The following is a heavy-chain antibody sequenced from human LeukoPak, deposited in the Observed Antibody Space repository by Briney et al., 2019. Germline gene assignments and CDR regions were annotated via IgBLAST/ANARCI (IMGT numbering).Heavy chain of an antibody. V-gene: IGHV3-74*01. J-gene: IGHJ4*02. CDR1: GCIFSSFW. CDR3: ARGESIAGPTKADY. Sequence: PGGSLRLSFAASGCIFSSFWLHWVRQAAGKGAVGVASINNDGSNTIYAHSGKGRFPISRDNAKNTMFLQMNSLRAEETAVYYCARGESIAGPTKADYWGQGTLVSVSS. D-gene: IGHD1-26*01. CDR2: INNDGSNT.